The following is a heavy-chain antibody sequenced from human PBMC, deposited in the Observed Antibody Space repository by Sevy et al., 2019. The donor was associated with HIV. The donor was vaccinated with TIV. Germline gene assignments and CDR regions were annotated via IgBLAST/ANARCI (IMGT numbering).Heavy chain of an antibody. J-gene: IGHJ5*02. CDR2: IYYSGST. V-gene: IGHV4-59*01. D-gene: IGHD3-3*01. CDR1: GGSISSYY. Sequence: SETLSLTCTVSGGSISSYYWSWIRQPPGKGLEWIGYIYYSGSTNYNPSLKSRVTISVDTSKNQFSLKLSSVTAADTAVYYCARGLLMEWSTHPSGFDPWGQGTLVTVSS. CDR3: ARGLLMEWSTHPSGFDP.